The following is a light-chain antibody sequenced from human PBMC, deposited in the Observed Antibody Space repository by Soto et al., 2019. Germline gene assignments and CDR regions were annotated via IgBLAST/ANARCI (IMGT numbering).Light chain of an antibody. Sequence: QSVLTQPAPVSGSPGQSITISCTGTSSDVGDYNYVSWYQQHPGKAPKLIIYEVSYRPSGVSNRFSGSKSGKTASLTISGLEAEDEAHYYCSSYRSRTTLVFGGGTKVTVL. V-gene: IGLV2-14*01. CDR1: SSDVGDYNY. CDR3: SSYRSRTTLV. CDR2: EVS. J-gene: IGLJ2*01.